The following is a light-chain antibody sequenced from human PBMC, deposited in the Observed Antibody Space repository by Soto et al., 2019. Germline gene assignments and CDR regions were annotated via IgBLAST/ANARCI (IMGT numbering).Light chain of an antibody. CDR1: QSVSRH. V-gene: IGKV3-11*01. J-gene: IGKJ4*01. CDR2: DAS. CDR3: QQRSNWPPVT. Sequence: EVVLTQSPATLSLSPGERATLSCRASQSVSRHLAGYQQKPGKAPRLLILDASDRATGIPARFSSSGSGTNFTLTIRSLEPEDFAVYYCQQRSNWPPVTFGGGTKVEIK.